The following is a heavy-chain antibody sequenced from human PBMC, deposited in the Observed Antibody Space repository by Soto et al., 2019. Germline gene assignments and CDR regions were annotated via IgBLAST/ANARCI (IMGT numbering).Heavy chain of an antibody. CDR3: TTRGVIVVVPAPYGMDV. CDR2: IKSKTDGGTT. J-gene: IGHJ6*02. CDR1: GFTFSHAW. D-gene: IGHD2-2*01. Sequence: GGSLRLSCAASGFTFSHAWMSWVRQAPGKGLEWVGRIKSKTDGGTTDYAAPVKGRFTISRDDSKNTLYLQMNSLKTEDTAVYYCTTRGVIVVVPAPYGMDVWGQGTTVTVSS. V-gene: IGHV3-15*01.